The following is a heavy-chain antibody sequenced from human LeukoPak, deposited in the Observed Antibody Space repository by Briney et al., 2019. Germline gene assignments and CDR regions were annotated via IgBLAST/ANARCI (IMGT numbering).Heavy chain of an antibody. Sequence: ASVRVSCKASGYTFTSYAMNWVRQAPGQGLEWMGWINTNTGNPTYAQGFTGRFVFSLDTSVSTAYLQISSLKAEDTAVYYCARVREYYYDSSGSYFDYWGQGTLVTVPS. CDR1: GYTFTSYA. CDR3: ARVREYYYDSSGSYFDY. CDR2: INTNTGNP. D-gene: IGHD3-22*01. J-gene: IGHJ4*02. V-gene: IGHV7-4-1*02.